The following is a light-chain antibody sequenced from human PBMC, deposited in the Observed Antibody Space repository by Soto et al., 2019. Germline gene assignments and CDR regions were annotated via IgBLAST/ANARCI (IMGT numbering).Light chain of an antibody. J-gene: IGKJ4*01. Sequence: EIVMTQSPATLSVSPGERATLSCRASQGVSSNLAWYQQKPGKAPRLLIYSASTRATGIPARFSGSGSGTEFTLSISSLQSEDFAVYYCQQYHNWPPLTFGGGTKVEIK. V-gene: IGKV3-15*01. CDR3: QQYHNWPPLT. CDR1: QGVSSN. CDR2: SAS.